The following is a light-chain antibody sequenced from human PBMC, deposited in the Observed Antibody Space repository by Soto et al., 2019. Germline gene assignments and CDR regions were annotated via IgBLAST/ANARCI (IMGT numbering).Light chain of an antibody. CDR1: QSVSSN. CDR2: GAS. CDR3: QQYNNWPPYT. V-gene: IGKV3-15*01. J-gene: IGKJ2*01. Sequence: EIVMTQSQATLSVSPGERATLSCRASQSVSSNLAWYQQNPGQAPRLLIYGASTRATGIPARFSGSGSGTEFTLTISSLQSEDFAVYYCQQYNNWPPYTFGQGTNLEIK.